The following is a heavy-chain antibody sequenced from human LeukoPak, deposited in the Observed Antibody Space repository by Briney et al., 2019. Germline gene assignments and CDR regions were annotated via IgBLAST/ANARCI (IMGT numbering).Heavy chain of an antibody. CDR2: IYYSGST. CDR1: GGSISSYY. CDR3: ARRPYGSGSNHYFDY. Sequence: SETLSLTCTVSGGSISSYYWSWIRQPPGKGLGWIGYIYYSGSTNYNPSLKSRVTISLDTSKNQFSLKLSSVTAADTAVYYCARRPYGSGSNHYFDYWGQGTLVTVSS. J-gene: IGHJ4*02. V-gene: IGHV4-59*08. D-gene: IGHD3-10*01.